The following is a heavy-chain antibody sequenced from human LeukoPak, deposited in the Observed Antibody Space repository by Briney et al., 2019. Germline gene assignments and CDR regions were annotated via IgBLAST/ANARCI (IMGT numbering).Heavy chain of an antibody. Sequence: SVKVSCKASGGTFSSYAISWVRQAPGQGLEWMGGIIPIFGTANYAQKFQGRVTITADESTSTAYMELSSLRSEDTAVYYCARGAAAGTPMGYYYYMDVWGKGTTVTISS. D-gene: IGHD6-13*01. V-gene: IGHV1-69*13. J-gene: IGHJ6*03. CDR3: ARGAAAGTPMGYYYYMDV. CDR2: IIPIFGTA. CDR1: GGTFSSYA.